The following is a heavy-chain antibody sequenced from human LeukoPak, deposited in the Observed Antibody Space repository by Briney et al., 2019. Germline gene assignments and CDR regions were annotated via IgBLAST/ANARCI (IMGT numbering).Heavy chain of an antibody. Sequence: ASVKVSCKATGYTFTGFYLHWVRQAPGQGLEWMGWIKPNTGDTKYAQRFQGRVTMNRDTSISTAYMELSRLRSDDTAVYYCARRESSGRFVGYWGQGTLVTVSS. CDR3: ARRESSGRFVGY. D-gene: IGHD3-22*01. V-gene: IGHV1-2*02. CDR2: IKPNTGDT. J-gene: IGHJ4*02. CDR1: GYTFTGFY.